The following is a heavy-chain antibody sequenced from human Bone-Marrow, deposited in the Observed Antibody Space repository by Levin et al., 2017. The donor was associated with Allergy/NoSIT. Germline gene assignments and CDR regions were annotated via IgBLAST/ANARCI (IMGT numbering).Heavy chain of an antibody. J-gene: IGHJ3*02. CDR3: ARGLDDYIWGSYRYKAAFDI. Sequence: ASVKVSCKASGYTFTSYGISWVRQAPGQGLEWMGWISAYNGNTNYAQKLQGRVTMTTDTSTSTAYMELRSLRSDDTAVYYCARGLDDYIWGSYRYKAAFDIWGQGTMVTVSS. CDR1: GYTFTSYG. D-gene: IGHD3-16*02. CDR2: ISAYNGNT. V-gene: IGHV1-18*01.